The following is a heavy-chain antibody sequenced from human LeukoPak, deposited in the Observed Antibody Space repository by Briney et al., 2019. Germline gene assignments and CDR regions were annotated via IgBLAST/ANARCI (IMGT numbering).Heavy chain of an antibody. J-gene: IGHJ3*02. D-gene: IGHD4-17*01. CDR3: ARGSGDYENYAFDI. V-gene: IGHV4-34*01. Sequence: PSETLSLTCAVYGGSFSGYYWSWIRQPPGRGLEWIGEINHSGRTNYNPSLKSRVTISADTSKNQFSLKLSSVTAADTAVYYCARGSGDYENYAFDIWGQGTTVTVSS. CDR1: GGSFSGYY. CDR2: INHSGRT.